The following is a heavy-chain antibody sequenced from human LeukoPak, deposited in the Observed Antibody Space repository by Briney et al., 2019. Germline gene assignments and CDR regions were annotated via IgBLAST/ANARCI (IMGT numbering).Heavy chain of an antibody. J-gene: IGHJ4*02. CDR3: AKDAQRGFDYSNSLEH. CDR2: ISGSGGVT. CDR1: GFTFSASA. Sequence: PGGSLRLSCAASGFTFSASAMTWVRQAPGKGLDWVSDISGSGGVTYYADSVKGRFTISRDNFKNTVSLQMNRLRAEDTAVYYCAKDAQRGFDYSNSLEHWGQGSLVTVSS. D-gene: IGHD4-11*01. V-gene: IGHV3-23*01.